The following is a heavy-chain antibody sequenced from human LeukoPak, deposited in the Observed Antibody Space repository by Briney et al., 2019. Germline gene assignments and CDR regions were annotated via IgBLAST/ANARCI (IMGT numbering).Heavy chain of an antibody. CDR3: ARTRTVTAWYFDY. Sequence: GGSLRLSCAASRFTFSDYYMSWIRQAPGKGLEWVSYISSSSSYTNYADSVKGRFTISRDNAKNSLYLQMNSLRAEDTAVYYCARTRTVTAWYFDYWGQGTLVTVSS. J-gene: IGHJ4*02. CDR2: ISSSSSYT. V-gene: IGHV3-11*06. D-gene: IGHD4-17*01. CDR1: RFTFSDYY.